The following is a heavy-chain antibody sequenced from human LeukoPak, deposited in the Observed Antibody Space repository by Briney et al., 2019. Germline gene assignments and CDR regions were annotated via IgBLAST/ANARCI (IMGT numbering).Heavy chain of an antibody. D-gene: IGHD4-17*01. CDR2: ISYDGSNK. CDR3: ARDPFFTTVTNWFDP. V-gene: IGHV3-30-3*01. CDR1: GFTFSSYA. Sequence: RGGSLRLSCAASGFTFSSYAMHWVRQAPGKGLEWVAVISYDGSNKYHADSVKGRFTISRDNSKNTLYLQMNSLRAEDTAVYYCARDPFFTTVTNWFDPWGQGTLATVSS. J-gene: IGHJ5*02.